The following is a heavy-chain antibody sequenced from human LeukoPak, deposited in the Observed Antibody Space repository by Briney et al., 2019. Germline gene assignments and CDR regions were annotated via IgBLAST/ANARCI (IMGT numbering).Heavy chain of an antibody. Sequence: SETLSLTCTVSGGSISSYYWSWIRQPPGMGLEWIGYIYYSGSTNYNPSLKSRVTISVDTSKNQFSLRLSSVTAADTAVYYCANFRYISGSFDYWGQGTLVTVSS. J-gene: IGHJ4*02. CDR2: IYYSGST. V-gene: IGHV4-59*01. CDR1: GGSISSYY. D-gene: IGHD6-19*01. CDR3: ANFRYISGSFDY.